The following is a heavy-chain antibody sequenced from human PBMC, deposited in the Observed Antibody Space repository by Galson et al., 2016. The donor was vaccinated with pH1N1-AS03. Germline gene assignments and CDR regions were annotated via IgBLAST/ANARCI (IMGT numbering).Heavy chain of an antibody. CDR1: GFTFSTHT. D-gene: IGHD1-26*01. CDR3: AREKTNVGADYYGMDV. V-gene: IGHV3-30-3*01. Sequence: LRLSCAASGFTFSTHTMHWVRQAPGKGLEWVAAISYDGGDKFYADSVKGRFTISRDNSKNTLYLQVNSLRAEDTAVYYCAREKTNVGADYYGMDVWGQGTTVTVSS. CDR2: ISYDGGDK. J-gene: IGHJ6*02.